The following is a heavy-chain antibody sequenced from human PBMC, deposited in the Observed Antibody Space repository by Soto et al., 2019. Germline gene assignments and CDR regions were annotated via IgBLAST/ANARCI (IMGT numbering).Heavy chain of an antibody. CDR3: SRFLGGIPARPFDC. J-gene: IGHJ4*02. Sequence: QVHLVESGGGLVKPGGSVRLSCAASGFSFSDSYMSWVRQAPGKGLEWVSYISGSSITISHADSVKGRFTISRDNGKNSVYLQMDSLSAEDTAVYYCSRFLGGIPARPFDCWGQGTLVTVSS. CDR1: GFSFSDSY. D-gene: IGHD6-6*01. V-gene: IGHV3-11*01. CDR2: ISGSSITI.